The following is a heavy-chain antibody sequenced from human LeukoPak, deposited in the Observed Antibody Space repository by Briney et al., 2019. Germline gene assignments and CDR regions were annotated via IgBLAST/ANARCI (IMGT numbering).Heavy chain of an antibody. CDR2: ISAYNGKT. J-gene: IGHJ6*02. CDR1: GYTFTSYG. CDR3: ARGGAAYSYYGIDV. Sequence: ASVKVSCKASGYTFTSYGISWVRQAPGQGLEWMGWISAYNGKTNYAQKLQGRVTMNTDTSTSTAYMELRSLRSDDTAVYYCARGGAAYSYYGIDVWGQGTTVTVSS. V-gene: IGHV1-18*01. D-gene: IGHD4/OR15-4a*01.